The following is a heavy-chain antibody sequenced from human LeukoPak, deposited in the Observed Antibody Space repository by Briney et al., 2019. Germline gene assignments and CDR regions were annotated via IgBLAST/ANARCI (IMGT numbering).Heavy chain of an antibody. CDR3: ARSKGGYCSSTSCARFDY. CDR1: GGSISSGGYY. V-gene: IGHV4-31*03. D-gene: IGHD2-2*01. Sequence: SETLSLTSTVSGGSISSGGYYWTWIRQHPGKGLEWIGNTYYSGSTYYNPSLKSRVTISVDTSKNQFSLKLSSVTAADTAVYYCARSKGGYCSSTSCARFDYWGQGTLVTVSS. CDR2: TYYSGST. J-gene: IGHJ4*02.